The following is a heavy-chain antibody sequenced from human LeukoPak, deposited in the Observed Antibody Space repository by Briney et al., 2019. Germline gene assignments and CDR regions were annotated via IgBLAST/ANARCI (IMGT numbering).Heavy chain of an antibody. J-gene: IGHJ6*03. CDR1: SASISSYS. Sequence: PSETLSLTCTVSSASISSYSWSWIRQPAGKGLEWIGRIYTSGCTNYNPSLKSRVTMSIDTSTNQFSLRLTSVAAADTAVYYCARYYGSRILGYYMDVWGKGTTVTVSS. V-gene: IGHV4-4*07. CDR3: ARYYGSRILGYYMDV. D-gene: IGHD3-10*01. CDR2: IYTSGCT.